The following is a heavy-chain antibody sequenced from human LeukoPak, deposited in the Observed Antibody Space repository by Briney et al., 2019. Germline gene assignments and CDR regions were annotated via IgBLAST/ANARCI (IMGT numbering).Heavy chain of an antibody. CDR1: GFTFTTYA. V-gene: IGHV3-23*01. Sequence: GGSLRLSYAASGFTFTTYAMSWVRQAPGKALEWVSSLSASGGDTYYADSVKGRLTISRDNSKNTLYLQMNSLRADDTAVYYCAKEGVGYYGSSAYSLYYFDYWGQGSLVTVSS. CDR3: AKEGVGYYGSSAYSLYYFDY. D-gene: IGHD3-22*01. J-gene: IGHJ4*02. CDR2: LSASGGDT.